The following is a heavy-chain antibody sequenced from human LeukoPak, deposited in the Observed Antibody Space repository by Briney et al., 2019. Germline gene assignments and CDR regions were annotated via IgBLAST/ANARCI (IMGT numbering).Heavy chain of an antibody. J-gene: IGHJ4*02. D-gene: IGHD2-2*01. CDR2: ISDNGGST. V-gene: IGHV3-23*01. Sequence: GGSLRLSCAASGFTFSSYAVSWVRQAPGKGLEWVSIISDNGGSTYYADSVKGRFTISRDNSKNMLYLQMNSLRAEDTAVYSCAKLGCGGTRCYVNYWGQGTLVTVSS. CDR3: AKLGCGGTRCYVNY. CDR1: GFTFSSYA.